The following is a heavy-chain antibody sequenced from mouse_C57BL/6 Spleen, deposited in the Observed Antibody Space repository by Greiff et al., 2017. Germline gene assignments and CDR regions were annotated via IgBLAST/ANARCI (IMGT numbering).Heavy chain of an antibody. Sequence: QVQLQQPGAELVKPGASVKLSCKASGYTFTSYWMHWVKQRPGQGLEWIGMIHPNSGSTNYNEKFKSKATLTVDKSSSTAYMQLSSLTSEDSAVYYCARYYGNYGYYARDYWGQGTSVTVSS. CDR1: GYTFTSYW. J-gene: IGHJ4*01. CDR2: IHPNSGST. D-gene: IGHD2-1*01. CDR3: ARYYGNYGYYARDY. V-gene: IGHV1-64*01.